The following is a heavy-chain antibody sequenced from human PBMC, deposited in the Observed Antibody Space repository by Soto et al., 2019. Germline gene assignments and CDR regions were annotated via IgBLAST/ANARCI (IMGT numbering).Heavy chain of an antibody. CDR3: AKGGDDILTGYFDSNFDY. CDR1: GFTFSSYA. D-gene: IGHD3-9*01. CDR2: ISGSGGST. V-gene: IGHV3-23*01. J-gene: IGHJ4*02. Sequence: GGSLRLSCAASGFTFSSYAMSWVRQAPGKGLEWVSAISGSGGSTYYADSVKGRFTISRDNSKNTLYLQMNSLRVEDTAVYYCAKGGDDILTGYFDSNFDYWGQGTLVTVSS.